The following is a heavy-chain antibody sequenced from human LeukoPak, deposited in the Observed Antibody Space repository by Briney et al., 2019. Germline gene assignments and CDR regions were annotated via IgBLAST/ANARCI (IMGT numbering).Heavy chain of an antibody. V-gene: IGHV4-39*07. Sequence: SEPLSLTCSVSGGSISSSGYFWAWIRRPPGKGLEWIGSIHYSGSTSYSPSLKSRVTMSVDTSKNQFSLKLNSVTAADTAVYYCARGPRGYSYGCRPLVYWGQGTLVTVSS. D-gene: IGHD5-18*01. CDR1: GGSISSSGYF. CDR3: ARGPRGYSYGCRPLVY. J-gene: IGHJ4*02. CDR2: IHYSGST.